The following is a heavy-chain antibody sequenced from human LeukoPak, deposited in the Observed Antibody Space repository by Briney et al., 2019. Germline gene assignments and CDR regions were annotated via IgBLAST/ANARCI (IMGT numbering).Heavy chain of an antibody. Sequence: GGSLLLSCAASGFPFSSYAMSWVRQAPGKGLEWVSAISGSGGSTYYADSVKGRFTISRDNSKNTLYLQMNSLRAEDTAVYYCAKDLVGDSSGYSLPNYFDYWGQGTLVTVSS. CDR3: AKDLVGDSSGYSLPNYFDY. D-gene: IGHD3-22*01. V-gene: IGHV3-23*01. J-gene: IGHJ4*02. CDR1: GFPFSSYA. CDR2: ISGSGGST.